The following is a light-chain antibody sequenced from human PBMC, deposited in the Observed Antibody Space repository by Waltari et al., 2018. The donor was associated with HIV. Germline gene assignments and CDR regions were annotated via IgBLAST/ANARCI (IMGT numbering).Light chain of an antibody. CDR3: GTWDSSLRVYV. CDR1: NSNIGNEL. V-gene: IGLV1-51*01. CDR2: DKH. J-gene: IGLJ1*01. Sequence: QSVLMQPPSVSAAPGQQVTISCSGSNSNIGNELVSWYQQLPGTAPKLLISDKHERPSGTPNRFSGSKSGTSATLDITGLQTGDEADYYCGTWDSSLRVYVFGTGTKVTVL.